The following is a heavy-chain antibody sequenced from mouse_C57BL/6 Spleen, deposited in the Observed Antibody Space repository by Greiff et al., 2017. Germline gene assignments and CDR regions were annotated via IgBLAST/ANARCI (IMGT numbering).Heavy chain of an antibody. CDR2: IYPGDGDT. CDR3: ASFDGYYDYFDY. V-gene: IGHV1-82*01. CDR1: GYAFSSSW. J-gene: IGHJ2*01. Sequence: LVESGPELVKPGASVKISCKASGYAFSSSWMNWVKQRPGKGLEWIGRIYPGDGDTNYNGKFKGKATLTADKSSSTAYMQLSSLTSEDSAVYFCASFDGYYDYFDYWGQGTTLTVSS. D-gene: IGHD2-3*01.